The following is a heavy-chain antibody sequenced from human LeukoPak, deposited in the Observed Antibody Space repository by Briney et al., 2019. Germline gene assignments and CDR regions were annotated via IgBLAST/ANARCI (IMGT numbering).Heavy chain of an antibody. V-gene: IGHV1-69*05. J-gene: IGHJ5*02. CDR1: GGTFSSYA. Sequence: SVKLSCKASGGTFSSYAISWLRQAPGPGLEWMGGFIPIFGTANSAQNFQGRFTITTDESTSTAYMELSSLRSEDTAVYYGAIEALHDTWFDPWAREPWSPSPQ. D-gene: IGHD4-11*01. CDR3: AIEALHDTWFDP. CDR2: FIPIFGTA.